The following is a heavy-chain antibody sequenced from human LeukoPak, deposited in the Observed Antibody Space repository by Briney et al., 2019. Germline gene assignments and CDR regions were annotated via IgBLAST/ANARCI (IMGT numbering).Heavy chain of an antibody. Sequence: GGSLRLSCAASGFTFSRYWMSWVRQAPGKGLEWVANIKQDGSEKYYVDSVKGRFTISRDNAKNSLYLQMNSLRAEDTAVYYCARVTIMVRGVIITSWFDPWGQGTLVTVSS. V-gene: IGHV3-7*03. CDR3: ARVTIMVRGVIITSWFDP. CDR1: GFTFSRYW. CDR2: IKQDGSEK. D-gene: IGHD3-10*01. J-gene: IGHJ5*02.